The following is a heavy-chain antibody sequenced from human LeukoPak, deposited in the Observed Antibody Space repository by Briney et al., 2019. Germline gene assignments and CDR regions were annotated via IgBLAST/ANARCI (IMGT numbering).Heavy chain of an antibody. J-gene: IGHJ5*02. Sequence: SETLSLTCGAYGGSFSGFYWSWIRQPRGKGLEWIGEINDSGSTHYNPSLKSRATISKDTSKNQFSLNLSSVTAADTAMYYCARGGTWPVRFDQWGQGTLVTVSS. CDR1: GGSFSGFY. D-gene: IGHD6-19*01. CDR3: ARGGTWPVRFDQ. CDR2: INDSGST. V-gene: IGHV4-34*01.